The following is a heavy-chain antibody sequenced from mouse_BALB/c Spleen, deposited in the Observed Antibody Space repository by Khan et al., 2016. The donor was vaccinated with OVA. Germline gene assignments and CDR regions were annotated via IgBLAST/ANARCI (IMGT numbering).Heavy chain of an antibody. CDR1: GYTFTSYW. J-gene: IGHJ3*01. Sequence: QVRLQQSGAELAKPGASVKMSCKASGYTFTSYWMHWVKQRPGQGLEWIGYIDPSTDYTEYNQKFRDKATLTVDKSSTTVYMQLTSLTSEDSAIYYCVNPASSSAWFTYWGPGTLVTVSA. D-gene: IGHD6-2*01. CDR3: VNPASSSAWFTY. V-gene: IGHV1-7*01. CDR2: IDPSTDYT.